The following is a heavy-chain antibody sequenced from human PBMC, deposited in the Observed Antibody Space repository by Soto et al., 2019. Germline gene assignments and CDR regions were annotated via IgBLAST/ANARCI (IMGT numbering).Heavy chain of an antibody. CDR2: IKQDGSEK. CDR3: ARCITIFGVVIPFSNYYYMDV. D-gene: IGHD3-3*01. Sequence: GGSLRLSCAASGFTFSSYWMSWVRQAPGKGLEWMANIKQDGSEKYYVDSVKGRFTISRDNAKNSLYLQMNSLRAEDTAVYYCARCITIFGVVIPFSNYYYMDVWGKGTTVTVSS. CDR1: GFTFSSYW. V-gene: IGHV3-7*01. J-gene: IGHJ6*03.